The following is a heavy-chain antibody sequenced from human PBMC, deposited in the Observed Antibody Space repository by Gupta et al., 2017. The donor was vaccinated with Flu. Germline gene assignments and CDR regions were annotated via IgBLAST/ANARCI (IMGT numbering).Heavy chain of an antibody. CDR1: GGSISSSNW. Sequence: GPGLVKPSGTLSLTCAVSGGSISSSNWWSWVRQPPGKGLEWIGEIYHSGSTNYNPSLKSRVTISVDKSKNQCSLKLSSVTAAETAVYYCAIITAEYSSGWYPLDDGCQGTMVTVYS. CDR2: IYHSGST. CDR3: AIITAEYSSGWYPLDD. D-gene: IGHD6-19*01. J-gene: IGHJ4*02. V-gene: IGHV4-4*02.